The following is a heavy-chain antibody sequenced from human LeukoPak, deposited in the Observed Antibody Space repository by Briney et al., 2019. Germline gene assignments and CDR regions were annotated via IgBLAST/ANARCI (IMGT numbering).Heavy chain of an antibody. CDR2: IDYSGTT. V-gene: IGHV4-39*01. CDR1: GGSISSSSYY. D-gene: IGHD5-18*01. Sequence: SETLSLTCTVSGGSISSSSYYWAWIRQPRGMGLEYIGSIDYSGTTYSNPSLKSRVTISKDTSENHFSLKLSSVTAADTAVYYCARHMGYSYGRRYLGFDYWGQGTLVTVSS. J-gene: IGHJ4*02. CDR3: ARHMGYSYGRRYLGFDY.